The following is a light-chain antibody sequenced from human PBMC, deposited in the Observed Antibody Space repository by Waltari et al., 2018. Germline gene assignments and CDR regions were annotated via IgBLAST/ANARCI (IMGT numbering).Light chain of an antibody. CDR2: WAS. CDR1: QSVLSSSNNQNY. J-gene: IGKJ2*01. CDR3: QHYYSCPYT. V-gene: IGKV4-1*01. Sequence: DIVMTQSPDSLAVSMGERANINCKSSQSVLSSSNNQNYLTWYQQKPGQPTRLLIYWASTRGAGVPDRFSGSGSGTDFTLTISSLQAEDVAVYDCQHYYSCPYTFGQGTKLEIK.